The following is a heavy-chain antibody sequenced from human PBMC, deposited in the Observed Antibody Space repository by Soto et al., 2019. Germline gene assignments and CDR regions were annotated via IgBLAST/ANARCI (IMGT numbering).Heavy chain of an antibody. D-gene: IGHD3-22*01. CDR2: IIPIFGTA. J-gene: IGHJ6*02. CDR3: ARDRAYDSSAVSVWGYYYYGMDV. Sequence: QVQLVQSGAEVKKPGSSVKVSCKASGGTFSSYAISWVRQAPGQGLEWMGGIIPIFGTANYAQKFQGRVTITADESTSTAYMELSSLRSEDTAVYYCARDRAYDSSAVSVWGYYYYGMDVWGQGTTVTVSS. V-gene: IGHV1-69*01. CDR1: GGTFSSYA.